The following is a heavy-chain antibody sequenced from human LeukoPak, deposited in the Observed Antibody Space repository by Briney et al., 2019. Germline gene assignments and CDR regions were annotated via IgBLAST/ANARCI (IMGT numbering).Heavy chain of an antibody. J-gene: IGHJ4*02. CDR2: ISGSGGST. CDR1: GFTFTSYV. Sequence: GGSLGLSCAASGFTFTSYVISWVRQAPGKGLEWVSSISGSGGSTYYADSVKGRFAISRDNSKNTVYLQMDSLRGEDTAIYYCAKDPLDNYGFNNWGQGTLVTVSS. CDR3: AKDPLDNYGFNN. V-gene: IGHV3-23*01. D-gene: IGHD5-18*01.